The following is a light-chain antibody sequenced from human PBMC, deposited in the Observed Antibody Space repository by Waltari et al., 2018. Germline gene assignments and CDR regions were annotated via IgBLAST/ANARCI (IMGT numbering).Light chain of an antibody. V-gene: IGKV3D-15*01. CDR3: QQYYEWPLT. CDR2: GAS. Sequence: EIVITQSPATLSVSPGERATLSCRDSQSVRSTLAWYQQKPGQPPRLLIYGASTRATATPARFSGSGSGTEFTLAISSLQSEDFAVYYCQQYYEWPLTFGGGTKVEIK. CDR1: QSVRST. J-gene: IGKJ4*01.